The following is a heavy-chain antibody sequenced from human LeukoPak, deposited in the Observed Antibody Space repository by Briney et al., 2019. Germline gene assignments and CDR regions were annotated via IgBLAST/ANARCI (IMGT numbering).Heavy chain of an antibody. V-gene: IGHV3-7*01. CDR2: INQYGGDK. CDR1: GVTFSDYR. CDR3: XXXXXXTRDFXN. J-gene: IGHJ1*01. Sequence: GGSLRLSCAASGVTFSDYRMSWVRQAPGKALEWVASINQYGGDKYYVDSVKGRFTISRDNGKNSLYLQMNTPRVDDTALYSFXXXXXXTRDFXNWGQGTX.